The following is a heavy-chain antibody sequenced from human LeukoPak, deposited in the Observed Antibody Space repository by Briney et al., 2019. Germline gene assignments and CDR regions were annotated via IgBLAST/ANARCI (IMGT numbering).Heavy chain of an antibody. CDR1: GGSISSSSYY. D-gene: IGHD6-19*01. Sequence: SETLSLTCTVSGGSISSSSYYWGWIRQPPGKGLEWIGEINHSGSTNCNPSLKSRVTISVDTSKNQFSLKLSSVTAADTAVYYCRFSGWYRGYYFDYWGQGTLVTVSS. V-gene: IGHV4-39*07. J-gene: IGHJ4*02. CDR3: RFSGWYRGYYFDY. CDR2: INHSGST.